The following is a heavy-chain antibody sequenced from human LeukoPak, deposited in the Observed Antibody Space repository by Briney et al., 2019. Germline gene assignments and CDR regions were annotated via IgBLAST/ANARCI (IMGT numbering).Heavy chain of an antibody. CDR3: ARDRDCSSTSCYSIGWFDP. CDR2: IIPIFGTA. CDR1: GGTFSSYA. Sequence: SVTVSCKASGGTFSSYAISWVRQAPGQGLEWMGGIIPIFGTANYAQKFQGRVTITADESTSTAYMELSSLRSEDTAVYYCARDRDCSSTSCYSIGWFDPWGQGTLVTVSS. J-gene: IGHJ5*02. D-gene: IGHD2-2*01. V-gene: IGHV1-69*13.